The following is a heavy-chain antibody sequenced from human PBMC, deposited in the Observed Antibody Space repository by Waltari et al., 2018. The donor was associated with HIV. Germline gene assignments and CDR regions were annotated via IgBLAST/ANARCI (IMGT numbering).Heavy chain of an antibody. CDR2: INWNSDNI. V-gene: IGHV3-9*01. D-gene: IGHD3-22*01. CDR3: AKAYDSSGFQYYFDY. CDR1: GFTFDAYA. Sequence: EVQLVEPGGDLVQPGRSLRLSCAASGFTFDAYAMHWVRQAPGKGLEWVSGINWNSDNIGYADSVKGRFTISRDHAKNSLYLQMNSLRPEDTALYYCAKAYDSSGFQYYFDYWGQGTLVTVSS. J-gene: IGHJ4*02.